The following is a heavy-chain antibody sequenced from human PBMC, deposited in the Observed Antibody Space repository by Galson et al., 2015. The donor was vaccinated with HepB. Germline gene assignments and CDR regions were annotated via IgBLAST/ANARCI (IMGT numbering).Heavy chain of an antibody. Sequence: SLRLSCAASEFTFSSHAMHWVRQAPGKGLEWVAVISYDGVNQYYADSVKGRFTISRDNSKITLYLHMSSLTAEDTAMYYCASDRCSSCYNYCDYWGQGTLVTVSS. D-gene: IGHD6-13*01. CDR3: ASDRCSSCYNYCDY. V-gene: IGHV3-30*04. CDR2: ISYDGVNQ. J-gene: IGHJ4*02. CDR1: EFTFSSHA.